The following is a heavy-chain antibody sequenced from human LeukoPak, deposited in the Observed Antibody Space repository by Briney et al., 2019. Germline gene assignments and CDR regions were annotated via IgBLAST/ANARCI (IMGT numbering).Heavy chain of an antibody. CDR2: IYYSGST. V-gene: IGHV4-59*05. Sequence: PSETLSLTCTVSGGSISSYYWSWIRQPPGKGLEWIGSIYYSGSTYYNPSLKSRVTISVDTSKNQFSLKLSSVTAADTAVYYCARLRSILRGAPPREWGQGTTVTVSS. D-gene: IGHD3-3*01. CDR3: ARLRSILRGAPPRE. J-gene: IGHJ6*02. CDR1: GGSISSYY.